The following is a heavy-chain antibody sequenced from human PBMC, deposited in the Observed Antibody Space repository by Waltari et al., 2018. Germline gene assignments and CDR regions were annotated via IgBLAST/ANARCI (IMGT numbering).Heavy chain of an antibody. D-gene: IGHD2-21*02. J-gene: IGHJ5*02. V-gene: IGHV4-59*01. Sequence: QVQLQESGPRLLKPSEPLSLICTVSGGSIIGFYWSWVRQPPGKGLDWIGYIYYTGSTNFNPSLKSRVTMSVDTSKNQCSLKLSYVTDADTAFYYCARGGGGDWEWFDPWGQGTLVTVSS. CDR1: GGSIIGFY. CDR2: IYYTGST. CDR3: ARGGGGDWEWFDP.